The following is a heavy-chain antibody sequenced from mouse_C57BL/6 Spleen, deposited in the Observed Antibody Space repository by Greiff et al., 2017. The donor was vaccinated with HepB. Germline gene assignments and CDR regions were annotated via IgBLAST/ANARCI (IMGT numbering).Heavy chain of an antibody. J-gene: IGHJ3*01. V-gene: IGHV5-4*01. CDR2: ISDGGSYT. Sequence: VKLVESGGGLVKPGGSLKLSCAASGFTFSSYAMSWVRQTPEKRLEWVATISDGGSYTYYPDNVKGRFTISRDNAKNNLYLQMSHLKSEDTAMYYCARDYYGSRFAYWGQGTLVTVSA. D-gene: IGHD1-1*01. CDR3: ARDYYGSRFAY. CDR1: GFTFSSYA.